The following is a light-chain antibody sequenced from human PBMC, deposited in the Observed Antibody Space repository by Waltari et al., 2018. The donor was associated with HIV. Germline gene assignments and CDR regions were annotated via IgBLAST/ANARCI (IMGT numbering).Light chain of an antibody. CDR1: AGVVNRVHC. CDR2: HSN. V-gene: IGLV7-46*01. CDR3: LLSYDGDVV. Sequence: QPVVTQEPSLPVSPVGTVILTCPPSAGVVNRVHCPYWFKQSLVQPPNTLIFHSNNRYSWTPARFTGSVLGGKAALTLTGAQPEDDADYYCLLSYDGDVVFGGGTKLTVL. J-gene: IGLJ2*01.